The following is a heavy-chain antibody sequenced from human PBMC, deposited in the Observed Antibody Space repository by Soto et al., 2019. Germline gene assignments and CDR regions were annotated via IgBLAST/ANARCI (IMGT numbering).Heavy chain of an antibody. CDR2: IIPIFGTA. J-gene: IGHJ6*02. Sequence: SVKVSCKASGVTFSSYAISWVRQAPGQGLEWMGGIIPIFGTANYAQKFQGRVTITADKSTSTAYMELSSLRSEDTAVYYCAVAAAGTDYYYYGMDVWGQGTTVTVSS. CDR3: AVAAAGTDYYYYGMDV. D-gene: IGHD6-13*01. CDR1: GVTFSSYA. V-gene: IGHV1-69*06.